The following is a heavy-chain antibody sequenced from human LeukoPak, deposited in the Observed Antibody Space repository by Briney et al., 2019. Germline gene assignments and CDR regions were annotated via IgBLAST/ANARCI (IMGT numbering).Heavy chain of an antibody. Sequence: SETLSLTCTVSGGSISSGGYYWSWIRQPPGKGLEWIGYIYHSGSTYYNPSLKSRVTISVDRSKNQFSLKLSSVTAADTAVYYCARTPDYGDYVNAFDIWGQETMVTVSS. CDR2: IYHSGST. V-gene: IGHV4-30-2*01. CDR1: GGSISSGGYY. J-gene: IGHJ3*02. D-gene: IGHD4-17*01. CDR3: ARTPDYGDYVNAFDI.